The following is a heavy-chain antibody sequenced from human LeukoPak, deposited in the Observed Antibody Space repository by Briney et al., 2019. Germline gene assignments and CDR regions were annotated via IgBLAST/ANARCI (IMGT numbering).Heavy chain of an antibody. Sequence: QAGGSLRLSCAPSGFTFSRHGMHWVRQAPGKGLEWVAIISNDGSRKYYAHSVEGRFTISRDNSKNTLYLQMNSLRAEDTAVYFCAKYSGSYYYPPNWDSWGQGTLVTVSS. D-gene: IGHD1-26*01. CDR2: ISNDGSRK. CDR3: AKYSGSYYYPPNWDS. V-gene: IGHV3-30*18. CDR1: GFTFSRHG. J-gene: IGHJ4*02.